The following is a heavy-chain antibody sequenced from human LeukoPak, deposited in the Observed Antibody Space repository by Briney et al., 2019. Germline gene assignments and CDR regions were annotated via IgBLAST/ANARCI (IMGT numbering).Heavy chain of an antibody. J-gene: IGHJ4*02. CDR3: ARGRYCSSTSCQPGLDY. Sequence: GGSLRLPCAASGFTFSDYYMSWIRQAPGKGLEWVSYISSSGSTIYYADSVKGRFTISRDNAKNSLYLQMNSLRAEDTAVYYCARGRYCSSTSCQPGLDYWGQGTLVTVSS. CDR1: GFTFSDYY. CDR2: ISSSGSTI. D-gene: IGHD2-2*01. V-gene: IGHV3-11*04.